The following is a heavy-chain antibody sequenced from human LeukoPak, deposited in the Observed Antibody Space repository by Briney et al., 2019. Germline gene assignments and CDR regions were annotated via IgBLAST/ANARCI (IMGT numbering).Heavy chain of an antibody. CDR3: ASGPSYSGSNEYFDS. CDR2: INTNTGNP. Sequence: GASVKVSCKASGYTFSSYTMNWVRQAPGQGPEWMGWINTNTGNPTYAQDYTGRFVFSLDTSVSTTYLQISRLKGEDTAVYYCASGPSYSGSNEYFDSWGQGTLVTVSS. D-gene: IGHD1-26*01. J-gene: IGHJ4*02. V-gene: IGHV7-4-1*02. CDR1: GYTFSSYT.